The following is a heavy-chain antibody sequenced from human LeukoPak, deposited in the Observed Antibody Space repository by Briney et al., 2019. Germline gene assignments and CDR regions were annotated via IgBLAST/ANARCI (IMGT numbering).Heavy chain of an antibody. CDR2: INPNSGGT. CDR3: ARCIAAAATYYYYYMDV. V-gene: IGHV1-2*06. J-gene: IGHJ6*03. D-gene: IGHD6-13*01. Sequence: ASVKVSCKASGYTFTGYYMHWVRQAPGQGLEWMGRINPNSGGTNYAQKFQGRVTITADESTSTAYMELSSLRSEDTAVYYCARCIAAAATYYYYYMDVWGKGTTVTVSS. CDR1: GYTFTGYY.